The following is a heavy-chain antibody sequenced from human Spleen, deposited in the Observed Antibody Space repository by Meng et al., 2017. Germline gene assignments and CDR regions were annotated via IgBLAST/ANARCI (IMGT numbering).Heavy chain of an antibody. J-gene: IGHJ4*02. Sequence: QVQLQESGPGLVKPLQTLSLTCTVSVGSISSGGYYWSWIRQHPGKGLEWIGYIYYSGSTYSNPSLKSLVTISVDTSKNQFSLKLSSVTAADTAVYYGERARDGGGWFDYWGQGTLVTVSS. CDR3: ERARDGGGWFDY. CDR1: VGSISSGGYY. D-gene: IGHD5-24*01. CDR2: IYYSGST. V-gene: IGHV4-31*01.